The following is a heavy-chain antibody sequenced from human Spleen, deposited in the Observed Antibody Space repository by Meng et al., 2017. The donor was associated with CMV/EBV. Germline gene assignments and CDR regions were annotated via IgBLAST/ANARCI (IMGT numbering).Heavy chain of an antibody. Sequence: VYGGSVSGHNWSESRQPTGKRLEWVGEINHSGSTNYSPSLEGRITISVGTSKNHFSLSLGSVTAADTAVYYCARPKGARMVATDFDYWGQGTLVTVSS. D-gene: IGHD5-12*01. J-gene: IGHJ4*02. CDR1: GGSVSGHN. CDR2: INHSGST. CDR3: ARPKGARMVATDFDY. V-gene: IGHV4-34*01.